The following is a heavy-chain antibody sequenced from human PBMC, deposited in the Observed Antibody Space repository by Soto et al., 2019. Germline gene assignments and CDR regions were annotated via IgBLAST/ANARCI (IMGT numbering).Heavy chain of an antibody. D-gene: IGHD6-6*01. J-gene: IGHJ4*02. Sequence: SVKVSCKASGGTFSSYAISWVRQAPGQGLEWMGGIIPIFGTANYAQKFQGRVTITADESTSTAYMELSSLRSEDTAVYYCAARIAARYRAPHDYWGQGTLVTVSS. V-gene: IGHV1-69*13. CDR2: IIPIFGTA. CDR3: AARIAARYRAPHDY. CDR1: GGTFSSYA.